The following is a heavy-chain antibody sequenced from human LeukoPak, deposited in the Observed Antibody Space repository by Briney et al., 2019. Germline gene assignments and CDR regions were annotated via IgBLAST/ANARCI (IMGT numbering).Heavy chain of an antibody. V-gene: IGHV3-21*01. CDR1: GFSFSTYW. Sequence: GGSLRLSCAASGFSFSTYWMSWVRQAPGKGLEWVSSITSSSGYIYYADSVKGRFTISRDNAENSLHLQMNSLRADDTAVYYCAREFKSGYGMWAWGQGTLVTVSS. J-gene: IGHJ5*02. CDR3: AREFKSGYGMWA. CDR2: ITSSSGYI. D-gene: IGHD5-18*01.